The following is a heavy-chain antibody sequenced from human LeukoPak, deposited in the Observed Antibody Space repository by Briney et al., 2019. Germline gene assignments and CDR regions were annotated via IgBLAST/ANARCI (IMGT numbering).Heavy chain of an antibody. CDR2: ISYDGIDK. V-gene: IGHV3-30*18. Sequence: GGSLRLSCAASGFTFRDSSMHWVRQAPGKGLEWVAVISYDGIDKYYADSVKDRFTISRDNFKSSQYLQMNSLRVEDTAVYYCAKDAGRYLNWGYFDLWGRGTLVTVSS. CDR1: GFTFRDSS. J-gene: IGHJ2*01. D-gene: IGHD2-2*01. CDR3: AKDAGRYLNWGYFDL.